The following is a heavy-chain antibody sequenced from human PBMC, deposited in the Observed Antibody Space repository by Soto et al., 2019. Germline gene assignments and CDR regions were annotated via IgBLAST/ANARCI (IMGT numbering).Heavy chain of an antibody. V-gene: IGHV5-51*04. J-gene: IGHJ4*02. CDR1: GYTFSNFW. CDR2: IYPGDYET. Sequence: GESLKISCQCSGYTFSNFWITWVRQLPGKGLEWMGIIYPGDYETRYSPSFHGTVTISADRPIGTAYLQWSSLEAPNNAFYFCARSPRSSPYFAYWGQGALVTVCS. D-gene: IGHD2-15*01. CDR3: ARSPRSSPYFAY.